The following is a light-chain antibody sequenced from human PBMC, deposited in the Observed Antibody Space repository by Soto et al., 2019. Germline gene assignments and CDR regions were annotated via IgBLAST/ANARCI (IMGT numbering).Light chain of an antibody. CDR1: SGHSSYI. Sequence: QPVLTQSSSASASLGSSVKLTCTLSSGHSSYIIAWHHQQPGKAPRYLMKLEGSGSYNKGSGVPDRFSGSSSGADRYLTISNLQFEAEANYYCETWDSNTRVFGGGTQLTVL. CDR3: ETWDSNTRV. J-gene: IGLJ2*01. CDR2: LEGSGSY. V-gene: IGLV4-60*02.